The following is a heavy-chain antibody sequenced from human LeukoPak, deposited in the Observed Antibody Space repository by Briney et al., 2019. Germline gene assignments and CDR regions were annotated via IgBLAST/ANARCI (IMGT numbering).Heavy chain of an antibody. CDR3: AAYGGSVGHAFEI. CDR2: IYDSGTT. J-gene: IGHJ3*02. D-gene: IGHD4-23*01. CDR1: VGSFSSSY. Sequence: KPSETLSLTCTVSVGSFSSSYSKWIRPPPGKGLELIGYIYDSGTTNSSPSLKSRVAISVDTSENQFSLKLSSVTAAYTAVYYCAAYGGSVGHAFEIWGQGTMVTVSS. V-gene: IGHV4-59*08.